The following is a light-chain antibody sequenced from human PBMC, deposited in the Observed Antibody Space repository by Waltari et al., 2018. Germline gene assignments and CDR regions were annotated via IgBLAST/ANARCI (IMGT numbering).Light chain of an antibody. J-gene: IGLJ3*02. V-gene: IGLV2-8*01. CDR3: SSYSGSHNLV. Sequence: QSALTQPPSASGSPGQSVTISCTGPRSYVGGYNYVSWYQQHPGKAPQLMIYEVSERPSGVPDRFSGSKSGNTASLTVSGLQAEDEADYYCSSYSGSHNLVFGGGTELTVL. CDR1: RSYVGGYNY. CDR2: EVS.